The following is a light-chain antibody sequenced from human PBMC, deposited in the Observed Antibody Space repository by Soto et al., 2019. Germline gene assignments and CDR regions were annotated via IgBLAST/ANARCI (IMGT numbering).Light chain of an antibody. V-gene: IGKV1-5*01. J-gene: IGKJ1*01. Sequence: DIQMPQSPSTLSASVGVRVTITCRASQSISSWLAWYQQKPGKAPKLLIYDASSLESGVPSRFSGSGSGTEFTLTISRLEPEDFAVYYCQQYGSSPLWTFGQGTKVDIK. CDR3: QQYGSSPLWT. CDR1: QSISSW. CDR2: DAS.